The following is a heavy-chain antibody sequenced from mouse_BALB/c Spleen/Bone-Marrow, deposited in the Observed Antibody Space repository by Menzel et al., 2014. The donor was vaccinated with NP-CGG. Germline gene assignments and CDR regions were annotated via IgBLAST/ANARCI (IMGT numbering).Heavy chain of an antibody. V-gene: IGHV1-14*01. J-gene: IGHJ2*02. CDR1: GYTFTSYV. Sequence: VQLQQPGPELVKPGASVKMSCKASGYTFTSYVMHWVKQKPGQGLEWIGYINPYNDGTKYNEKFKGMATLTSDRSSSTAYMGLSSLTSEDSAVYYCAKGGNYRYDFDYWGQGTSLTVSS. CDR3: AKGGNYRYDFDY. CDR2: INPYNDGT. D-gene: IGHD2-14*01.